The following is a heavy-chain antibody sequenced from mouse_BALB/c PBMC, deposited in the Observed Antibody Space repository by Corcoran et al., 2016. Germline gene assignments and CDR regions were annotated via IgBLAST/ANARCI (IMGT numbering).Heavy chain of an antibody. CDR3: FTGSFDY. CDR1: GYSFTGYT. D-gene: IGHD4-1*01. Sequence: EVQLQQSGPELVKPGASMKISCKASGYSFTGYTMNWVKQSHGKNLELIGLINPYNGGTSYNQKFKGKATLTVDKSSSTAYMELLSLTSEDSAVYYCFTGSFDYWGQGTTLTVSS. CDR2: INPYNGGT. J-gene: IGHJ2*01. V-gene: IGHV1-18*01.